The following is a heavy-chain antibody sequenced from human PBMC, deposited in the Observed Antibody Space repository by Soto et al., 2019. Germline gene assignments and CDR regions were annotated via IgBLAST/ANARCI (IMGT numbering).Heavy chain of an antibody. CDR1: GDSISSSNW. V-gene: IGHV4-4*02. J-gene: IGHJ6*02. CDR3: ARYSDSGLYYYSGMDV. Sequence: QVQLQESGPGLVKPSGALSLTCAVSGDSISSSNWWTWVRQPPGKGLEWIGDIYHTGITNYNPSLKSRVTILEDKSKHQFSPKLTSVTAADTAVYYCARYSDSGLYYYSGMDVWGQGTTVTVSS. D-gene: IGHD6-13*01. CDR2: IYHTGIT.